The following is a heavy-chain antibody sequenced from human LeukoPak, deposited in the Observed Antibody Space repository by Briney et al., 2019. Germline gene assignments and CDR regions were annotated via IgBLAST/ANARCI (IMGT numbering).Heavy chain of an antibody. D-gene: IGHD4-17*01. CDR2: ISSRSSTI. V-gene: IGHV3-48*02. Sequence: PGGSLRLSCAASGFTLSSYSMNWGGQAPGKGLEWVSYISSRSSTIYYADSVKGRFTISRDNAKNSLYLQMNNLRDEDTAVYYCARETYAPFDYWGQGALVTVSS. J-gene: IGHJ4*02. CDR1: GFTLSSYS. CDR3: ARETYAPFDY.